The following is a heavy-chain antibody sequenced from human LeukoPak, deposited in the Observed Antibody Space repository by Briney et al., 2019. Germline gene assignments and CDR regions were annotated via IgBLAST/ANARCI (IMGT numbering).Heavy chain of an antibody. J-gene: IGHJ4*02. CDR2: INHSGST. D-gene: IGHD4-23*01. V-gene: IGHV4-34*01. Sequence: SETLSLTCAVYGGSFSGYYWNWIRQPPGKGLEWIGEINHSGSTNYNPSLKSRVTISVDTSKNQFSLKLSSVTAADTAVYYCARGHDYGGIYYFDYWGQGTLVTVSS. CDR3: ARGHDYGGIYYFDY. CDR1: GGSFSGYY.